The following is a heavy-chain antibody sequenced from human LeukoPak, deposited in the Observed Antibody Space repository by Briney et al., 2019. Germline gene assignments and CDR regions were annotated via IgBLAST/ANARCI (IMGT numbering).Heavy chain of an antibody. CDR2: ISYDGSNE. CDR3: ANPFYYDSSGTTEYFQQ. J-gene: IGHJ1*01. V-gene: IGHV3-30*18. Sequence: GGSLRLSCAASGFTFSSYGMHWVRQAPGKGLEWVAVISYDGSNEYYADSVKGRFSISRDDSKSTLYLQMNSLRAEDTAIYYCANPFYYDSSGTTEYFQQWGQGTLVTVSS. D-gene: IGHD3-22*01. CDR1: GFTFSSYG.